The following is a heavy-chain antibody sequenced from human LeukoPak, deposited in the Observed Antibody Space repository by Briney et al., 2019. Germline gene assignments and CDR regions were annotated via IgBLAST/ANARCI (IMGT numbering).Heavy chain of an antibody. D-gene: IGHD6-19*01. J-gene: IGHJ5*02. CDR2: INPNSGGT. V-gene: IGHV1-2*02. CDR1: GYTFTGYY. CDR3: ARTKFAVAGPQWFDP. Sequence: ASVKVSCKASGYTFTGYYMHWVRQAPGQGLEWMGWINPNSGGTSYAQKFQGRVTMTRDTSISTAYMELSRLRSDDTAVYYCARTKFAVAGPQWFDPWGQGTLVTVSS.